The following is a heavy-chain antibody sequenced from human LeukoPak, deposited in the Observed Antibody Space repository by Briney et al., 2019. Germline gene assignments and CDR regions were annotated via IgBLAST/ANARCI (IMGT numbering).Heavy chain of an antibody. V-gene: IGHV3-48*01. D-gene: IGHD3-3*01. CDR1: GFTFSSYA. Sequence: GGSLRLSCAASGFTFSSYAMTWVRQAPGKGLEWVSYISSSSSTIYYADSVKGRFTISRDNAKDSLYLQMNSLRAEDTAVYYCARGPRRITIFGVDPNWFDPWGRGTLVTVSS. CDR2: ISSSSSTI. CDR3: ARGPRRITIFGVDPNWFDP. J-gene: IGHJ5*02.